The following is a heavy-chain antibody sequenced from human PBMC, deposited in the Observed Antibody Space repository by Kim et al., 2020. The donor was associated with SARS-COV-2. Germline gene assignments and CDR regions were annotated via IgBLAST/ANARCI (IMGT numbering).Heavy chain of an antibody. J-gene: IGHJ4*02. CDR3: ARAHTAQDYYGSGKYNFDY. Sequence: SETLSLTCTVSGDSISRYYWNWIRQPPGKGLEWIGNIYYTGSANYNPSLKSRVTILLHTSKTQFSLKLSSVTAADTGVYYCARAHTAQDYYGSGKYNFDYWGQGTLV. D-gene: IGHD3-10*01. V-gene: IGHV4-59*01. CDR1: GDSISRYY. CDR2: IYYTGSA.